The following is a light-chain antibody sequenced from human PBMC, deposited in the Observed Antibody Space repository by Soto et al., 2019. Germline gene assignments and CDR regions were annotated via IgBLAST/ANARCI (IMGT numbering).Light chain of an antibody. CDR2: QDN. CDR1: KLGDKY. Sequence: SYELTQPPSVSVSPGRTASITCSGDKLGDKYTCWFQQKPGQSPVVVIYQDNKRPSGIPERFSGSNSGNTATLTISGTQAMDEADYYCQAWDSSTAFYVFGTGTKLTVL. V-gene: IGLV3-1*01. CDR3: QAWDSSTAFYV. J-gene: IGLJ1*01.